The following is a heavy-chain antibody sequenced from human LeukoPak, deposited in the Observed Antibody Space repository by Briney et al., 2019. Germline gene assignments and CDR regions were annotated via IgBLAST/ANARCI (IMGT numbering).Heavy chain of an antibody. V-gene: IGHV3-7*01. Sequence: PGGSLRLSCAASGFIFSSYAMSWVRQAPGKGLEWVANIKQDGSEKYYVDSVKGRFTISRDNAKNSLYLQMNSLRAEDTAVYYCARSPGRGYYGPGSPNYYMDVWGKGTTVTVSS. CDR1: GFIFSSYA. CDR3: ARSPGRGYYGPGSPNYYMDV. D-gene: IGHD3-10*01. J-gene: IGHJ6*03. CDR2: IKQDGSEK.